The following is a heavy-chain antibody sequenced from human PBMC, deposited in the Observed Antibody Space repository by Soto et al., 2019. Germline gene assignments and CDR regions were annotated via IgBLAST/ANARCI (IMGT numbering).Heavy chain of an antibody. V-gene: IGHV1-2*04. J-gene: IGHJ4*02. CDR1: GYTFTGYY. D-gene: IGHD6-19*01. Sequence: ASVKVSCKASGYTFTGYYMHWVRQAPGQGLEWMGWINPNSGGTNYAQKFQGWVTMTRDTSISTAYMELSRLRSDDTAVYYCARDQWLVLGYFDYWGQGTLVTVSS. CDR3: ARDQWLVLGYFDY. CDR2: INPNSGGT.